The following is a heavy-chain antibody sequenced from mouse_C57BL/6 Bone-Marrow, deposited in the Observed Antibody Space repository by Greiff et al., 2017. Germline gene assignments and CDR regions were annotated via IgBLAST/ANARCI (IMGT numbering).Heavy chain of an antibody. CDR1: GFNIKDYY. CDR2: IDPEDGET. V-gene: IGHV14-2*01. D-gene: IGHD1-1*01. CDR3: ARASRIYCYASYLDY. Sequence: VQLQQSGAELVKPGASVTLSCTASGFNIKDYYMHWVKQRSEQGLEWIGRIDPEDGETKYAPTFQGQATITADTSSNAACLQLNSLTAEDTAVYYCARASRIYCYASYLDYWGQGTTRTVTS. J-gene: IGHJ2*01.